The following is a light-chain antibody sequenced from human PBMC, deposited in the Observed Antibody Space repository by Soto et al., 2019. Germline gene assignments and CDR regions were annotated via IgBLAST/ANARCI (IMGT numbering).Light chain of an antibody. J-gene: IGLJ2*01. V-gene: IGLV2-11*01. CDR1: XXDVGGYNY. CDR2: DVT. Sequence: QSALTQPRSVSGSPGQSVTISCXGTXXDVGGYNYVSWYQQHPGKAPKLMIYDVTKRPSGVPDRFSGSKSGNTASLTISGLQAEDEADYYCCSYAGSYSFEVFGGGTKLTVL. CDR3: CSYAGSYSFEV.